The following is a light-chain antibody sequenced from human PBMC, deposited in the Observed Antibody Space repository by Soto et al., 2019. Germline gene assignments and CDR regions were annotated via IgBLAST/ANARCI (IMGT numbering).Light chain of an antibody. J-gene: IGLJ2*01. V-gene: IGLV1-51*01. CDR1: SSNIGNNY. CDR3: ATWDSSLNVVI. CDR2: DNN. Sequence: QSVLTQPPSVSAAPGQKVTISCSGSSSNIGNNYVSWYQQLPGAAPKLLIYDNNKRPSGIPDQFSGSKSGTSATLGITGLQTGHEADYYCATWDSSLNVVIFGGGTKLTVL.